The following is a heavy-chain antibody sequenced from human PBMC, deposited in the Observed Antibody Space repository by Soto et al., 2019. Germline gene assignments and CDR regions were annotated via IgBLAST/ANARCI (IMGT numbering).Heavy chain of an antibody. CDR1: GFTFSSYA. V-gene: IGHV3-30-3*01. CDR2: MSYDGNNK. CDR3: AGGGGGHFFDY. J-gene: IGHJ4*02. D-gene: IGHD3-16*01. Sequence: QVQLVESGGGVVQPGRSLRLSCAASGFTFSSYAMHWVRQAPGEGLEWVSVMSYDGNNKFYADSVKGRFTISRDTSQNTLFLQMNRLGGEDTGLFYCAGGGGGHFFDYWGQGTPVTVSS.